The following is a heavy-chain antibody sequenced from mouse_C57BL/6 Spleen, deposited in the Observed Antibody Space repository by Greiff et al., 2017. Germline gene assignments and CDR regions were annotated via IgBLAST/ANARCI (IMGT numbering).Heavy chain of an antibody. CDR1: GYTFTDYY. J-gene: IGHJ3*01. V-gene: IGHV1-19*01. CDR3: ARSDDGDAWFAY. CDR2: INPYNGGT. D-gene: IGHD2-13*01. Sequence: EVQLQQSGPVLVKPGASVKMSCKASGYTFTDYYMNWVKQSHGKSLECIGVINPYNGGTSYNQKFKGKATLTVDKSSSTAYMELNSLTSEDSAVYYCARSDDGDAWFAYWGQGTLVTVSA.